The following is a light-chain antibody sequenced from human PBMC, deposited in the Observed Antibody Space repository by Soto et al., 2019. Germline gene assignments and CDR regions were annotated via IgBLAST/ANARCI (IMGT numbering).Light chain of an antibody. CDR3: HQCRSCLWT. Sequence: EIVMTQSPAIMSASPGDSATISCRASQSISNALAWYQQKPGQAPRLLIYGASTRPTGIPARFSGSGSGTEFTLSTSALQSEDFALYDCHQCRSCLWTFGQGTKV. CDR1: QSISNA. J-gene: IGKJ1*01. V-gene: IGKV3-15*01. CDR2: GAS.